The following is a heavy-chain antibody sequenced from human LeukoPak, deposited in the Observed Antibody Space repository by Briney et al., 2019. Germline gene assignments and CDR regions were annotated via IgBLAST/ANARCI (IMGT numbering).Heavy chain of an antibody. J-gene: IGHJ6*01. CDR1: GFIFRNYY. Sequence: PGGSLRLSCEGSGFIFRNYYMSWVRQAPGKGLEWVAAINGTGSTTYYADAVKGRFTISRDNSKNMLYPQMNSLRAEDTATYYCCDGMDVWGQGTTVAVSS. V-gene: IGHV3-23*01. CDR3: CDGMDV. CDR2: INGTGSTT.